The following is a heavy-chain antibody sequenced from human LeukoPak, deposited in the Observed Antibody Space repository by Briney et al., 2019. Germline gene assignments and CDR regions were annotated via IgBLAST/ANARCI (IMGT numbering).Heavy chain of an antibody. Sequence: GGSLRLSCAASGFTFSSYGMHWVRQAPGKRLEWVAVISYDGSNKYYADSVKGRFTISRDNSKNTLYLQMNSLRAEDTAVYYCAKDRDYYDSSGPLGYWGQGTLVTVSS. CDR2: ISYDGSNK. V-gene: IGHV3-30*18. J-gene: IGHJ4*02. CDR1: GFTFSSYG. CDR3: AKDRDYYDSSGPLGY. D-gene: IGHD3-22*01.